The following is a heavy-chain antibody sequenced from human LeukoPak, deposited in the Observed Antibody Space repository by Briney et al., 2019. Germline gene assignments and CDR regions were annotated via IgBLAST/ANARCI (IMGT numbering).Heavy chain of an antibody. J-gene: IGHJ4*02. V-gene: IGHV3-30*18. D-gene: IGHD6-13*01. Sequence: GGSLRLSCAASGSTFSSYGMHWVRQAPGKGLEWVAVISYDGSNKYYADSVKGRFTISRDNSKNTLYPQMNSLRAEDTAVYYCAKLAAAGTNFDYWGQGTLVTVSS. CDR1: GSTFSSYG. CDR3: AKLAAAGTNFDY. CDR2: ISYDGSNK.